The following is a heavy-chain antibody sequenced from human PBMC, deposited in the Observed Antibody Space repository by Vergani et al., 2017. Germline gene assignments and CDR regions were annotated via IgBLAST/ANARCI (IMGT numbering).Heavy chain of an antibody. Sequence: QGQLAQSGAEVKKPGSSVQVSCKASGGTFSSSSISWVRQAPGQGLEWMGRIIPIFGTTSYAQKFQGRVTILADESTRTAYMELSSLRSEDTAVYYCARSNGYYSYYFDFWGQGTLVTVSS. CDR2: IIPIFGTT. D-gene: IGHD3-22*01. CDR1: GGTFSSSS. V-gene: IGHV1-69*13. CDR3: ARSNGYYSYYFDF. J-gene: IGHJ4*02.